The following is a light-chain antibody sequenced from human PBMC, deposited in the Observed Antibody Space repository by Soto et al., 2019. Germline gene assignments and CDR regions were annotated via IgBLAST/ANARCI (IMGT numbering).Light chain of an antibody. J-gene: IGKJ1*01. Sequence: EIVMTQSPATLSVSPGESATLSCSASHRVSSYLAWYQQKPGQAPRLLIYGASNRATGIPDRFSGSGSGTDFTLTISRLEPEDFAVYYCQQYVTSPWAFGQGTKVDIK. CDR3: QQYVTSPWA. CDR2: GAS. V-gene: IGKV3-20*01. CDR1: HRVSSY.